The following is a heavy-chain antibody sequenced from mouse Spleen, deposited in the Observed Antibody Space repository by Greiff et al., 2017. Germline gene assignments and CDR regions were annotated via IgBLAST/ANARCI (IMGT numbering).Heavy chain of an antibody. J-gene: IGHJ3*01. V-gene: IGHV1-42*01. D-gene: IGHD2-14*01. CDR1: GYSFTGYY. CDR3: ARAYYRSSWFAY. Sequence: VQLQQSGPELVKPGASVKISCKASGYSFTGYYMNWVKQSPEKSLEWIGEINPSTGGTTYNQKFKAKATLTVDKSSSTAYMQLKSLTSEDSAVYYCARAYYRSSWFAYWGQGTLVTVSA. CDR2: INPSTGGT.